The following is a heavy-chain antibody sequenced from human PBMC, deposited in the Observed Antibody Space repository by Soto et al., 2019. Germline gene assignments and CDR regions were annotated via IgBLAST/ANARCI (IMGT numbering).Heavy chain of an antibody. CDR3: ARQNYDILTGQLNWFDP. V-gene: IGHV4-39*01. J-gene: IGHJ5*02. CDR1: GGSISRSSYY. CDR2: IYYSGSS. D-gene: IGHD3-9*01. Sequence: PSETLSLTCTVSGGSISRSSYYWGWIRQPPGKGLEWIGSIYYSGSSYYNSSLESRVTISVDASKNQFSLRLSSVTAADTAVYYCARQNYDILTGQLNWFDPWGQGTLVTVSS.